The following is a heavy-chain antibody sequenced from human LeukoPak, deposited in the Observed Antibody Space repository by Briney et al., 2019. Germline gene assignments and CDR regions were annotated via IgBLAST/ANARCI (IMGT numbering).Heavy chain of an antibody. D-gene: IGHD6-6*01. Sequence: GESLEISCKSSGYNFTTYWIGWVRQMPGKGLEWMGIIYPGDSDTRYSPSFQGQVTISADRSISTAYLQWSSLKASDTAMYYCARHGDSSSYEYFQHWGQGTLVTVSS. CDR3: ARHGDSSSYEYFQH. J-gene: IGHJ1*01. CDR2: IYPGDSDT. V-gene: IGHV5-51*01. CDR1: GYNFTTYW.